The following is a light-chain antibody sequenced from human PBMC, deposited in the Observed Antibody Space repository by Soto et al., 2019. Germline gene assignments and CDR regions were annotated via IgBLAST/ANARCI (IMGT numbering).Light chain of an antibody. Sequence: QSVLTQPRSVSGSPGQSVTISCTXTXXXVGGXXXXXXXXXXXXXXXXXVIFDVNRRPSGVPHRFSGSKSDNTASLTISGLQAEDEADYYCCSYVGSYIYVFGTGTKVTVL. CDR2: DVN. CDR3: CSYVGSYIYV. CDR1: XXXVGGXXX. V-gene: IGLV2-11*01. J-gene: IGLJ1*01.